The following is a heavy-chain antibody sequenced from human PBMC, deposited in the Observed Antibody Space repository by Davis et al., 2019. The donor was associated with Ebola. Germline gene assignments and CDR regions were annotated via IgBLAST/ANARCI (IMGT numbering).Heavy chain of an antibody. CDR2: MNPYSGNT. Sequence: ASVKVSCKASGYIFSNYDINWVRQARGQGLEWMGWMNPYSGNTGYIEKFKGRVTMTGNPSINTAYMDLSSLTTDDTAVYYCTRGYNPKCRTGDCVNDFWGQGTLVTVSS. V-gene: IGHV1-8*01. CDR3: TRGYNPKCRTGDCVNDF. J-gene: IGHJ4*02. CDR1: GYIFSNYD. D-gene: IGHD2-21*02.